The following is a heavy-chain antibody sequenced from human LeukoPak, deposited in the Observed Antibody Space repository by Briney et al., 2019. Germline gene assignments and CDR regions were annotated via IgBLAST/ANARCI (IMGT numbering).Heavy chain of an antibody. Sequence: PGGSLRLSCAASGFIVSSNYMSWVRQAPGKGLEWVSVIYSGGTTYYADSVKGRFTISRDNSKNTLYLQMNSLRAEDTAVYYCARMLISSGYYVDYWGQGTLVTVSS. V-gene: IGHV3-53*01. CDR1: GFIVSSNY. CDR2: IYSGGTT. D-gene: IGHD3-22*01. J-gene: IGHJ4*02. CDR3: ARMLISSGYYVDY.